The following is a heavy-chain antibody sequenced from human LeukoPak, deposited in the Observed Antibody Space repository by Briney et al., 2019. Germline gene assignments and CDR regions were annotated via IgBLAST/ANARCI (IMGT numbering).Heavy chain of an antibody. CDR1: GYTFTGYY. CDR2: INPNSGGT. D-gene: IGHD1-1*01. V-gene: IGHV1-2*02. Sequence: ASVKVSCKASGYTFTGYYMHWARQAPGQGLEWMGWINPNSGGTNYAQKFQGRVTMTRDTSISTAYMELSRLRSDDTAVYYCAKGYVELEPPANYYYYYYMDVWGKGTTVTVSS. J-gene: IGHJ6*03. CDR3: AKGYVELEPPANYYYYYYMDV.